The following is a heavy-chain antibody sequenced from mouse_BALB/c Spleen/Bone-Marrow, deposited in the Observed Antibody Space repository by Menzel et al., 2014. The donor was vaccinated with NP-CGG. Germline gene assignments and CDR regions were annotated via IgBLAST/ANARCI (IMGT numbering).Heavy chain of an antibody. CDR1: GFDFSRYW. CDR2: ITPDSSTI. Sequence: EVKLVESGGGLVQPGGSLKLSCEASGFDFSRYWMTWVRQAPGKGLEWIGEITPDSSTINYTPSLKDKFIISRDNAKNALSLQMSKVRSEDTAHYYCARHPSLWLRRVFAYWGQGTLVTVSA. V-gene: IGHV4-1*02. CDR3: ARHPSLWLRRVFAY. J-gene: IGHJ3*01. D-gene: IGHD2-2*01.